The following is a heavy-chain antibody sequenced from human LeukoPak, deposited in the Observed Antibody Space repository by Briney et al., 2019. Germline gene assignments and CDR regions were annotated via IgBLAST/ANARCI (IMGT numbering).Heavy chain of an antibody. V-gene: IGHV4-39*01. J-gene: IGHJ4*02. CDR3: AGLCSGGSCYEEDYFDY. CDR2: ISYSGST. CDR1: GGSISSSSYY. Sequence: AETMSLTCTVSGGSISSSSYYWGWIRQPPGKGLEWIGSISYSGSTYYNPSLKGRVTISVDTSKNQFSLKLSSVTAADTAVYYCAGLCSGGSCYEEDYFDYWGQGTLVTVSS. D-gene: IGHD2-15*01.